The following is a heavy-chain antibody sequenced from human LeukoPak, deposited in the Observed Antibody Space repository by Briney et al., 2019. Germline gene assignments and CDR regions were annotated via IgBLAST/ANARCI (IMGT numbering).Heavy chain of an antibody. CDR2: ILTSGST. V-gene: IGHV4-4*09. CDR1: GGSISSYH. Sequence: PSETLSLTCTVSGGSISSYHWSWVRQPPGKGLEWIGYILTSGSTNYNPSRKSRLTISVDTSTNQFTLKLRSVIAADTAVYYCARVRVSGSYLYYFDYWGQGTLVTVSS. CDR3: ARVRVSGSYLYYFDY. D-gene: IGHD1-26*01. J-gene: IGHJ4*02.